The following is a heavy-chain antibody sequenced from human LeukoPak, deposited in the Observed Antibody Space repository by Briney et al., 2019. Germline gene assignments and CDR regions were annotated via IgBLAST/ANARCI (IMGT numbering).Heavy chain of an antibody. CDR1: GGSFSGYY. Sequence: SETLSLTCAVYGGSFSGYYWSWIRQPPGKGLEWIGEINHSGSTNYNPSLKSRVTILVDTSKNQFSLKLSSVTAADTAVYYCASVTAYYDSSGYYHNWFDPWGQGTLVTVSS. J-gene: IGHJ5*02. D-gene: IGHD3-22*01. CDR2: INHSGST. CDR3: ASVTAYYDSSGYYHNWFDP. V-gene: IGHV4-34*01.